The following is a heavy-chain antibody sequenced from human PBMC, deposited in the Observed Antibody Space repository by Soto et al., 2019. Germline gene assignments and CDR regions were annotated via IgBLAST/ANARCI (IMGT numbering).Heavy chain of an antibody. CDR3: LKDESINWYSGHFRH. V-gene: IGHV3-9*01. J-gene: IGHJ1*01. Sequence: EVQLVESGGGLVQPGRSLRLSCAASGFTFDDYAMHWVRQVPGKGLEWVSGINWNSGSICYADSVKGRFAICRDNAKNSLHLQMNSLRAEDTAFYYCLKDESINWYSGHFRHWGQGTLVTVSS. CDR2: INWNSGSI. D-gene: IGHD6-13*01. CDR1: GFTFDDYA.